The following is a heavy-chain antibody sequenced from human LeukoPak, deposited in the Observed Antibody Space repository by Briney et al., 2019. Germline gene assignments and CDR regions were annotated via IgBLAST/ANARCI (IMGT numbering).Heavy chain of an antibody. CDR3: ARQYYDILTGYRSASDY. CDR2: INHSGST. Sequence: SETMSLTCAVHGGSFSGYYWSWIRQPPVKGLKSIGEINHSGSTNYNPSLKSRVTISVDTSKNQFSLKLCSVTAADTAVYYCARQYYDILTGYRSASDYWGQGTLVTVSS. CDR1: GGSFSGYY. V-gene: IGHV4-34*01. J-gene: IGHJ4*02. D-gene: IGHD3-9*01.